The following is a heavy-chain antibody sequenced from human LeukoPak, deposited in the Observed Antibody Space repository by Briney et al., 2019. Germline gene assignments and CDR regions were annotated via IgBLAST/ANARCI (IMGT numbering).Heavy chain of an antibody. CDR2: IIPIFGTA. J-gene: IGHJ4*02. V-gene: IGHV1-69*13. Sequence: ASVKVSCKASGGTFSSYAISWVRQAPGQGLEWMGGIIPIFGTANYAQKFQGRVTITADESTSTAYMELSSLRSEDTAVYYCARGGLSGYVFDYWGQGTLVTVSS. CDR1: GGTFSSYA. D-gene: IGHD5-12*01. CDR3: ARGGLSGYVFDY.